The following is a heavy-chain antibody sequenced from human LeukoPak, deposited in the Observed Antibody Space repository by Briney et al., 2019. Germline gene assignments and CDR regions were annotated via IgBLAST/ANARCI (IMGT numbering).Heavy chain of an antibody. CDR3: ARGDYYGSGTYYRVYDH. CDR2: IYYSGST. D-gene: IGHD3-10*01. CDR1: GGSINSYY. V-gene: IGHV4-59*01. Sequence: PSETLSLTCTVSGGSINSYYWSWIRQPPGKGLEWIGYIYYSGSTKYNPSLKSRVTISVDTSKNQFSLKLTSVTAADTAVYYCARGDYYGSGTYYRVYDHWGQGSLVTVSS. J-gene: IGHJ5*02.